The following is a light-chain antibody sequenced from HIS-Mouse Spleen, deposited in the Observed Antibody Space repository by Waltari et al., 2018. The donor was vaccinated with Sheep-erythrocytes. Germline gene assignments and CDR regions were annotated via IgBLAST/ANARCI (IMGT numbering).Light chain of an antibody. Sequence: QSALTQPRSVSGSPGPSVTISCTGSSSYGGGYNCVSWYQQHPGKAPKLMIYDLSKRPSGVPDRFSGSKSGNTASLTISGLQAEDEADYYCCSYAGSYNHVFATGTKVTVL. CDR1: SSYGGGYNC. V-gene: IGLV2-11*01. CDR2: DLS. J-gene: IGLJ1*01. CDR3: CSYAGSYNHV.